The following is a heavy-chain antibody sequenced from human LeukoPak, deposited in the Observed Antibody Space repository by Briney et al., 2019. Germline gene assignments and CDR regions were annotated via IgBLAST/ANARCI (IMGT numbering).Heavy chain of an antibody. D-gene: IGHD2-15*01. Sequence: TSETLSLTCSVSGYSFTSGHYWGWIRQPPGKGLEWIANIYHTGSAHYNPSLKSRVTISVDTSTNQFSLKLSSVTAADTAVYYCARLSCSDAVCPTLPYNHFDPWGQGTLVIVST. CDR1: GYSFTSGHY. J-gene: IGHJ5*02. V-gene: IGHV4-38-2*01. CDR3: ARLSCSDAVCPTLPYNHFDP. CDR2: IYHTGSA.